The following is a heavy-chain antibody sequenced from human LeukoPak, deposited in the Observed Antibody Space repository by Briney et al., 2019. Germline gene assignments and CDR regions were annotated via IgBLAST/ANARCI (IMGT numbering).Heavy chain of an antibody. CDR3: ARGSDYYDSSGYYQYYFDY. D-gene: IGHD3-22*01. V-gene: IGHV1-18*01. Sequence: ASVKVSCKASGYTFTSYGISWVRQAPGQGLECMGWISAYNGNTNYAQKLQGRVTMTTDTSTSTAYMELRSLRSDDTAVYYCARGSDYYDSSGYYQYYFDYWGQGTLVTVSS. CDR2: ISAYNGNT. J-gene: IGHJ4*02. CDR1: GYTFTSYG.